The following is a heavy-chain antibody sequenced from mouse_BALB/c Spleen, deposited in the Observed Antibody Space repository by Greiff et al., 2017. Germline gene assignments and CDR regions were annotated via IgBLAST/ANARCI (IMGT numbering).Heavy chain of an antibody. CDR1: GYTFTDYE. CDR3: TRSDSAGYEWFAY. D-gene: IGHD3-2*01. Sequence: VQVVESGAELVRPGASVKLSCKAFGYTFTDYEMHWVKQTPVHGLEWIRALHPVSGGTAYNQKFKRNATLTADKSSITAYMELSSLTSEDSAVYYCTRSDSAGYEWFAYWGQGTLVTVSA. J-gene: IGHJ3*01. V-gene: IGHV1-15*01. CDR2: LHPVSGGT.